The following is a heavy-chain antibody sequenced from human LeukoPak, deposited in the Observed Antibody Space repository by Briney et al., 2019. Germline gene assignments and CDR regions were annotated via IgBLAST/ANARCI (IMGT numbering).Heavy chain of an antibody. J-gene: IGHJ6*03. V-gene: IGHV4-30-2*01. CDR1: GGSISSGGYY. Sequence: SETLSLTCTVSGGSISSGGYYWSWIRQPPGKGLEWIGYIYHSGSTYYNPSLKSRVTISVDRSKNQFSLKLSSVTAADTAVYYCARDNRITIFGVAQYYYMDVWGKGTTVTVSS. CDR3: ARDNRITIFGVAQYYYMDV. D-gene: IGHD3-3*01. CDR2: IYHSGST.